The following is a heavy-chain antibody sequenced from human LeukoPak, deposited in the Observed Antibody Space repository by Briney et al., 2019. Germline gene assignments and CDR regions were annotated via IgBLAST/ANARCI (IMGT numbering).Heavy chain of an antibody. CDR3: ARDGYSGSDAL. CDR2: IYHSGST. CDR1: GGSISTYY. D-gene: IGHD5-12*01. J-gene: IGHJ4*02. Sequence: SETLSLTCTVSGGSISTYYWTWIRQPPGKGLEWIGYIYHSGSTNYNPSLKSRVTISVDTSQNQFSLKLSSATAADTAVYYCARDGYSGSDALWGQGTLVTVSS. V-gene: IGHV4-59*01.